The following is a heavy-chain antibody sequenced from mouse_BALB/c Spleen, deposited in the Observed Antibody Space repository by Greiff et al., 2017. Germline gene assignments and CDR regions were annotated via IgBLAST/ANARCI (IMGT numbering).Heavy chain of an antibody. CDR3: ARGVFTTVVALDY. J-gene: IGHJ2*01. D-gene: IGHD1-1*01. CDR1: GFTFSSFG. Sequence: EVKVVESGGGLVQPGGSRKLSCAASGFTFSSFGMHWVRQAPEKGLEWVAYISSGSSTIYYADTVKGRFTISRDNPKNTLFLQMTSLRSEDTAMYYCARGVFTTVVALDYWGQGTTLTVSS. V-gene: IGHV5-17*02. CDR2: ISSGSSTI.